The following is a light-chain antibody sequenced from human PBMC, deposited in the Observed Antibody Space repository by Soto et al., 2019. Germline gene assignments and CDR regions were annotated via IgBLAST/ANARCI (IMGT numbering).Light chain of an antibody. CDR1: QGIGDT. V-gene: IGKV3-20*01. CDR3: QQFSSYPLT. J-gene: IGKJ4*01. Sequence: EIVMTQSPATLSVSPGEGATLSCRASQGIGDTLAWYQQKPGQAPRLLICDASSRATGIPDRFSGGGSGTDFTLTISRLEPEDFAVYYCQQFSSYPLTFGGGTKVDIK. CDR2: DAS.